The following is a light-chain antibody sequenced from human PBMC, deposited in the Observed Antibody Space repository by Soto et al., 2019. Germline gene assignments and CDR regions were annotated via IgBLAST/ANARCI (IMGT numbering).Light chain of an antibody. CDR2: AAS. CDR3: QQLNSYPSFT. J-gene: IGKJ3*01. Sequence: IQLTQSPSSLSASVGDRVTITCRASQGISSYLAWYQQKPGKAPKLLIYAASTLQSWVPSRFSGSGSGTDFTLTISSLQPEDFATYYCQQLNSYPSFTFGPGTKVDIK. V-gene: IGKV1-9*01. CDR1: QGISSY.